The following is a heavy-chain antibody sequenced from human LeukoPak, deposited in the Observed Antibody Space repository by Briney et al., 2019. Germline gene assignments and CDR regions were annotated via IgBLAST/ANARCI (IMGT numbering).Heavy chain of an antibody. V-gene: IGHV1-2*02. J-gene: IGHJ4*02. D-gene: IGHD2-15*01. CDR2: INPNNGGT. CDR1: GYTFTDYY. CDR3: ASGPSLGTTHPYFDY. Sequence: GASVKVSCKASGYTFTDYYMHWLRQAPGQGLEWTGWINPNNGGTNYAQRFQGRVTMTRDTSINTAYMEVGRLRFDDTAVYYCASGPSLGTTHPYFDYWGQGTLVAVSS.